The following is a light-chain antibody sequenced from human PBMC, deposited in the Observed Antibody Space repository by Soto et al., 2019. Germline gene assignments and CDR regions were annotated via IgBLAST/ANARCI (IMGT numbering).Light chain of an antibody. V-gene: IGKV3-11*01. CDR1: QSVSSY. CDR3: QQRSNWPPT. J-gene: IGKJ1*01. Sequence: EVVLTQTPATLSLSQREKATLSCRASQSVSSYLAWYQQKPGQAPRLLIYDASNRATGIPARFSGSGSGTDFTLTISSLEPEDFTVYYCQQRSNWPPTFGQGTKVDIK. CDR2: DAS.